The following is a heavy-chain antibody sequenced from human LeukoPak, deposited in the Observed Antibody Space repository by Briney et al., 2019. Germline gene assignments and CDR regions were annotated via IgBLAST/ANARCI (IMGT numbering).Heavy chain of an antibody. CDR2: MNPNSGNT. CDR3: ARDLNILDY. CDR1: GGTFSSYA. V-gene: IGHV1-8*02. Sequence: ASVKVSCKASGGTFSSYAISWVRQATGQGLEWMGWMNPNSGNTGYAQKFQGRVTMTRNTSISTAYMELSSLRSEDTAVYYCARDLNILDYWGQGTLVTVSS. J-gene: IGHJ4*02.